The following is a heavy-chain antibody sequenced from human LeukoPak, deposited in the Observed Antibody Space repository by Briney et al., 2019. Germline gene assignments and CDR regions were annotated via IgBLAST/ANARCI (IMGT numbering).Heavy chain of an antibody. D-gene: IGHD3-9*01. Sequence: GASVKVSCKASGYTFIDFYMHWVRQAPGQGLEWMGWINPNRGGTNYAQKFQGRVTMTRDTSISTAYMEVTRLTSDDTAVYYCARVDWTDSHSFDYWGQGTLVSVSS. J-gene: IGHJ4*02. CDR2: INPNRGGT. CDR1: GYTFIDFY. CDR3: ARVDWTDSHSFDY. V-gene: IGHV1-2*02.